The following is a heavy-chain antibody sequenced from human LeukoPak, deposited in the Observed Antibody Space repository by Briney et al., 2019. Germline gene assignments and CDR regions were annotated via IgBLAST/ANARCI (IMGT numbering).Heavy chain of an antibody. CDR1: GFSFISYD. CDR2: IRTSGDST. D-gene: IGHD3-22*01. CDR3: AKGLFDSSGYSEHFDY. Sequence: GGSLRLSCAASGFSFISYDMSWVRQAPGKGLEWVSGIRTSGDSTYYADSVKGRFTISRDNSRDTLNLQMNSLRAEDTAVYYCAKGLFDSSGYSEHFDYWGQGTQVTVSS. V-gene: IGHV3-23*01. J-gene: IGHJ4*02.